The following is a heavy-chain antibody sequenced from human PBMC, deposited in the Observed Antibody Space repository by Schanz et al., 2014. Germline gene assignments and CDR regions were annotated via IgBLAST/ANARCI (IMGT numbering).Heavy chain of an antibody. CDR3: ARDEGRDGYNLAFDV. J-gene: IGHJ3*01. D-gene: IGHD5-12*01. CDR1: GFTFSSYS. V-gene: IGHV3-23*04. CDR2: VYMSAAST. Sequence: EVQLVESGGGLVQPGGSLRLSCAASGFTFSSYSMSWVRQAPGKGLEWVSTVYMSAASTRYADSVKGRFIISRDSSKNTLLLQMNSLRPEDTALYFCARDEGRDGYNLAFDVWGQGTLVTVSS.